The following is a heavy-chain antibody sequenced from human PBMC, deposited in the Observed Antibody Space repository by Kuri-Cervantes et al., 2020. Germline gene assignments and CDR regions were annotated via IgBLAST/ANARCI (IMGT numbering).Heavy chain of an antibody. D-gene: IGHD6-19*01. V-gene: IGHV3-53*05. J-gene: IGHJ4*02. CDR3: ASGPVAVALYFDY. CDR2: IYSGGST. CDR1: GFTVSSNY. Sequence: GGSLRLSCAASGFTVSSNYMSWVRQAPGKGLEWVSVIYSGGSTYYADFVKGRFTISRDNSKNTLYFQMNSLRAEDTAVYYCASGPVAVALYFDYWGQGTLVTVSS.